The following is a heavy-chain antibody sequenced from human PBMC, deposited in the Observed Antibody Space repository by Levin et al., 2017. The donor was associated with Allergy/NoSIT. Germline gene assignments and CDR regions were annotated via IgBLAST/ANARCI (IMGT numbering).Heavy chain of an antibody. D-gene: IGHD6-6*01. Sequence: GGSLRLSCAASGFTFDDYAMHWVRQAPGKGLQWVSGISWNSGSIGYADSVKGRFTISRDSAKNSLYLQMNSLRPEDTALYYCAKADRYSTSSNYFDCWGQGTLVTVSS. J-gene: IGHJ4*02. V-gene: IGHV3-9*01. CDR2: ISWNSGSI. CDR1: GFTFDDYA. CDR3: AKADRYSTSSNYFDC.